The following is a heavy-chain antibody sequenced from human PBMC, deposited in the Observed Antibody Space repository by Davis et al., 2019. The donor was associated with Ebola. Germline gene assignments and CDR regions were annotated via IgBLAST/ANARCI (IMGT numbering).Heavy chain of an antibody. CDR3: ARDPYVRDIPSIAARGGMDV. J-gene: IGHJ6*02. D-gene: IGHD6-6*01. V-gene: IGHV3-21*01. CDR2: ISSSSSYI. Sequence: PGGSLRLSCAASGFTFSSYSMNWVRQAPGKGLEWVSSISSSSSYIYYADSVKGRFTISRDNAKNSLYLQMNSLRAEDTAVYYCARDPYVRDIPSIAARGGMDVWGQGTTVTVSS. CDR1: GFTFSSYS.